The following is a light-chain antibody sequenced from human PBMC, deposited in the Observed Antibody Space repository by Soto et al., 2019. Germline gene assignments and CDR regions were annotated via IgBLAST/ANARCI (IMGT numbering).Light chain of an antibody. CDR1: SSNVGNYDY. Sequence: QSALTQPRSVSGSPGQSVTISCTGTSSNVGNYDYVSWYQHHPGKAPKLMIYNVRQRPSGVPDRFSGSRSGHTASLTISGLQAEDEAEYYCCLHGGTYTVYVFGTGTKLTVL. CDR3: CLHGGTYTVYV. J-gene: IGLJ1*01. CDR2: NVR. V-gene: IGLV2-11*01.